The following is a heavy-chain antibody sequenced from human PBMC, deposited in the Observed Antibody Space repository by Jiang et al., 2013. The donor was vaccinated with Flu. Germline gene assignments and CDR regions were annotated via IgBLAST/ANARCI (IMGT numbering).Heavy chain of an antibody. D-gene: IGHD6-19*01. J-gene: IGHJ4*02. Sequence: TCTVSGASIKDYYWSWIRQPPGKGLEWIGYLYYSGTTTYNPSLKSRVSISVDTSQNQFSLELNSVTAADTAMYYCARHFPYSSGWNILFDYWGQGALVTVSS. CDR3: ARHFPYSSGWNILFDY. CDR1: GASIKDYY. V-gene: IGHV4-59*08. CDR2: LYYSGTT.